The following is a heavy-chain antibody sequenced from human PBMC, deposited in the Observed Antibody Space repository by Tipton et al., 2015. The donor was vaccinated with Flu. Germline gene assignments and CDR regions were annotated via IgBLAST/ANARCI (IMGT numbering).Heavy chain of an antibody. CDR1: GGSISSYY. V-gene: IGHV4-4*07. Sequence: TLSLTCTVSGGSISSYYWSWIRQPAGKGLEWIGNIQKTGTTYYNPSLTGRVTTSVDTSKNQFSLRLTSVTAADTAVYYCARRDYSNYVSEPKNWFDPWGQGTLVIVSS. CDR3: ARRDYSNYVSEPKNWFDP. J-gene: IGHJ5*02. D-gene: IGHD4-11*01. CDR2: IQKTGTT.